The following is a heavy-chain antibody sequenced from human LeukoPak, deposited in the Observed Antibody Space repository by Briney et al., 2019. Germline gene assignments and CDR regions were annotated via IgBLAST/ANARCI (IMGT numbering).Heavy chain of an antibody. V-gene: IGHV4-59*12. CDR2: IYYSGST. Sequence: SETLSLTCTVSSGSISSYYCSWIRQPPGKGLEWIGYIYYSGSTNYNPSLKSRVTISVDTSRNQFSLKLSSVTAADTAVYYCARASSTNWFDPWGQGTLVTVSS. CDR1: SGSISSYY. CDR3: ARASSTNWFDP. D-gene: IGHD6-13*01. J-gene: IGHJ5*02.